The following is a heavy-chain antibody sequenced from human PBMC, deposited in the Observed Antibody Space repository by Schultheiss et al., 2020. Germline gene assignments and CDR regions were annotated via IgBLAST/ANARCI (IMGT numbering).Heavy chain of an antibody. CDR2: ISYDGSNK. CDR3: ARAGSIPAANQNLQNLDY. CDR1: GFTFSSYA. Sequence: GGSLRLSCAASGFTFSSYAMHWVRQAPGKGLEWVAVISYDGSNKYYADSVKGRFTISRDNSKNTLYLQMNSLRAEDTAVYYCARAGSIPAANQNLQNLDYWGQGTLVTVSS. J-gene: IGHJ4*02. D-gene: IGHD2-2*01. V-gene: IGHV3-30-3*01.